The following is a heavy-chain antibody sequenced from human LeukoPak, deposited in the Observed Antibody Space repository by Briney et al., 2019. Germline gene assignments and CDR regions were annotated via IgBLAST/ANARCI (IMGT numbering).Heavy chain of an antibody. CDR1: GYTFTSYY. J-gene: IGHJ4*02. Sequence: GASVTVSCKASGYTFTSYYMHWVRQAPGQGLEWMGIINPSGGSTSYAQKFQGRVTMTRDTSTSTVYMELSSLRSEDTAVYYCARVGPHDYGDYVEVEGQGYFDYWGQGTLVTVSS. CDR3: ARVGPHDYGDYVEVEGQGYFDY. CDR2: INPSGGST. V-gene: IGHV1-46*01. D-gene: IGHD4-17*01.